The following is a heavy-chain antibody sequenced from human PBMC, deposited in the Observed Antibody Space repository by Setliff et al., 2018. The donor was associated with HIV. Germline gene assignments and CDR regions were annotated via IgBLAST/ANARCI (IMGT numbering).Heavy chain of an antibody. J-gene: IGHJ1*01. CDR1: GFTFSNYW. V-gene: IGHV3-74*01. D-gene: IGHD3-22*01. CDR2: INSDGSSI. Sequence: LRLSCATSGFTFSNYWMNWVRQAPGKGLVWVSRINSDGSSIDYADSVKARFTISRDNAENTVYLQMNSLRAEDTAVYYCARMHYYDSSGYYGFFQHWGQGTLVTVSS. CDR3: ARMHYYDSSGYYGFFQH.